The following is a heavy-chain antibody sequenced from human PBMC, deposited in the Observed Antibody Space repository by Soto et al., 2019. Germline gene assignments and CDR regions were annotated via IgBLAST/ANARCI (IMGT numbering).Heavy chain of an antibody. CDR3: ARVTTYYEFWSGYFFDY. J-gene: IGHJ4*02. CDR2: IIPIFGTA. CDR1: GGTFSSYA. V-gene: IGHV1-69*13. Sequence: SVKVSCKASGGTFSSYAISWVRQAPGQGLEWMGGIIPIFGTANYAQKFQGRVTITADESTSTAYMELSSLRSEDTAVYYCARVTTYYEFWSGYFFDYCGQGSLATVFS. D-gene: IGHD3-3*01.